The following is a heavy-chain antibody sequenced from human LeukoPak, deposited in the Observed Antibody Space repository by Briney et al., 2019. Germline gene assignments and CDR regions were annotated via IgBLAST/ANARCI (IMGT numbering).Heavy chain of an antibody. CDR3: AKGTGYSSGWYDY. CDR1: GFTFSSYG. J-gene: IGHJ4*02. CDR2: ISYDGSNK. Sequence: PGGSLRLSCAASGFTFSSYGMHWVRQAPGKGLEWVAVISYDGSNKYYADSVKGRFTISRDNSKNTLYLQMNSLRAEDTAVYYCAKGTGYSSGWYDYWGQGTLVTVSS. V-gene: IGHV3-30*18. D-gene: IGHD6-19*01.